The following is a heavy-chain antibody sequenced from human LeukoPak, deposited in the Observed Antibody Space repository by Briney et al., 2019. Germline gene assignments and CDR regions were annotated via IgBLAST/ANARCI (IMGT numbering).Heavy chain of an antibody. J-gene: IGHJ4*02. D-gene: IGHD3-10*01. Sequence: GSLRLSCAASGFTVSSNYMSWVRQAPGKGLEWVSVIYSGGSTYYADSVKGRFTISRDNSKNTLYLQMNSLRAEDTAVYYCAYGSGSFPGSIFDYWGQGTLVTVSS. CDR1: GFTVSSNY. CDR3: AYGSGSFPGSIFDY. CDR2: IYSGGST. V-gene: IGHV3-66*01.